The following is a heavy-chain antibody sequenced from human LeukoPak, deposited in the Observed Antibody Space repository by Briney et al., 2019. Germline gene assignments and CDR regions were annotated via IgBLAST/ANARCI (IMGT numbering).Heavy chain of an antibody. D-gene: IGHD3-22*01. CDR3: ARLQDSSGYYYYYYGMDV. CDR1: GYSFTSYW. CDR2: IDPSDSYT. Sequence: GESLKISCEGSGYSFTSYWISWVRQMPGKGLEWMGRIDPSDSYTNYSPSFQGHVTISADKSISTAYLQWSSLKASDTAMYYCARLQDSSGYYYYYYGMDVWGQGTTVTVSS. V-gene: IGHV5-10-1*01. J-gene: IGHJ6*02.